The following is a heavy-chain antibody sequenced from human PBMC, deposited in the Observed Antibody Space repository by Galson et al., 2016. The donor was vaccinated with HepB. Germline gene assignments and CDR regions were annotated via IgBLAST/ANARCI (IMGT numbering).Heavy chain of an antibody. V-gene: IGHV3-64D*06. Sequence: SLRLSCAASGFTFRSYTMHWVRQAPGKGLEYLSAISSNGDSTYYADSVKDRFSIARDDPKNTLYLQMSSLRTGDTAVYYCVREDNGARRGAVDSWGQGTLGTVSS. CDR1: GFTFRSYT. D-gene: IGHD3-10*01. J-gene: IGHJ4*02. CDR2: ISSNGDST. CDR3: VREDNGARRGAVDS.